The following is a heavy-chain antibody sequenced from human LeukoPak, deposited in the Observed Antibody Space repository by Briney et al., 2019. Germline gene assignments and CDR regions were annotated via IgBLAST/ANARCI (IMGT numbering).Heavy chain of an antibody. CDR3: ARDQNV. CDR1: GFTVNSYY. J-gene: IGHJ6*02. Sequence: GGSLRLSCAASGFTVNSYYMSWVRQAPGKGLEWVSVTYSGATSYADSVKGRFTISTDNSKNTLYLQMNSLRAGDTAVYYCARDQNVRGQGTTVTVSS. V-gene: IGHV3-53*01. CDR2: TYSGAT.